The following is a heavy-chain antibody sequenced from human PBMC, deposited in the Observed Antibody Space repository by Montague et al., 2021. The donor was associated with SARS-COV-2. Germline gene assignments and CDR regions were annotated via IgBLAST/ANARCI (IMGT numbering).Heavy chain of an antibody. J-gene: IGHJ4*02. CDR2: INHRGTS. V-gene: IGHV4-34*01. CDR3: ARGRQHFNMIVVVMTGGEYYFDY. D-gene: IGHD3-22*01. CDR1: VGSFSDNY. Sequence: SETLSLTCAVYVGSFSDNYWSWIRKPTGKGLEWIGEINHRGTSNYNPSLKSRVSISVDTSNNQFSLYLGSVTAADTAVYYCARGRQHFNMIVVVMTGGEYYFDYWGQGTLVTVSS.